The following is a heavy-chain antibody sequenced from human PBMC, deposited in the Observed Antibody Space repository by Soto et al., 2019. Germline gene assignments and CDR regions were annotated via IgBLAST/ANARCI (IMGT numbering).Heavy chain of an antibody. CDR3: VREDGKVGTNSAFDY. V-gene: IGHV3-21*01. CDR1: GFTFSTYT. J-gene: IGHJ4*02. Sequence: GGSLRLSCASSGFTFSTYTMNWVRQAPGKGLEWVSSINGRGNYIYHAESVKGRFTISRDNAKNSLYLQMDRLRAEDTALYYCVREDGKVGTNSAFDYWGLGALVTVSS. D-gene: IGHD1-26*01. CDR2: INGRGNYI.